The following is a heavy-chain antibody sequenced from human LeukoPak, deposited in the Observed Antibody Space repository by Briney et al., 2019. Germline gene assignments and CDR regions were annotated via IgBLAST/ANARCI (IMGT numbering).Heavy chain of an antibody. J-gene: IGHJ4*02. Sequence: SETLSLTCAVYGESLNSYYWSWVRQPPGEGLEWIGEIYESGTTEYNPSLKSRVTISMVPSKQQFSLKLSSVTAADTAVYYCARDRSYVWGSYRYTVDYFDYWGQGTLVTVSS. D-gene: IGHD3-16*02. CDR3: ARDRSYVWGSYRYTVDYFDY. CDR1: GESLNSYY. CDR2: IYESGTT. V-gene: IGHV4-34*01.